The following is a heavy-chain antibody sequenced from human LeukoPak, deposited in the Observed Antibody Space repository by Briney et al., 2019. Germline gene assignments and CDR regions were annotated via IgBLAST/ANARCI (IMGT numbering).Heavy chain of an antibody. Sequence: PSETLSLTCTVSGGSIRSSYYYWGWIRQPPGKGLEWIGSIYDSGSTYYNPSLKSRVTISVDTSKNQFSLKLSSVTAADTAVYYCARTYYYDSSGYYYPGVYYFDYWGQGTLVTVSS. J-gene: IGHJ4*02. CDR3: ARTYYYDSSGYYYPGVYYFDY. CDR2: IYDSGST. CDR1: GGSIRSSYYY. V-gene: IGHV4-39*07. D-gene: IGHD3-22*01.